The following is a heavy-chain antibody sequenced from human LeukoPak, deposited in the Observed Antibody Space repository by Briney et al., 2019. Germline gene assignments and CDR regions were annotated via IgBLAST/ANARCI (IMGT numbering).Heavy chain of an antibody. Sequence: SETLSLTCSVSIGSISSSKWWSWVRQSPVKGLEWIGEINHSGSTNYNPSLKSRVTISVDTSKNHFSLKLSSVTAADTAVYYCARPHSTFFDQDAAYYFDYWGQGTLVTVSS. CDR1: IGSISSSKW. CDR3: ARPHSTFFDQDAAYYFDY. D-gene: IGHD3-9*01. J-gene: IGHJ4*02. V-gene: IGHV4-4*02. CDR2: INHSGST.